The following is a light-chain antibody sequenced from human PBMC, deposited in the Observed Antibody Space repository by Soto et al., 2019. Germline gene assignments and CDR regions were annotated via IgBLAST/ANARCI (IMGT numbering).Light chain of an antibody. V-gene: IGKV1-39*01. CDR1: HSISNY. J-gene: IGKJ5*01. Sequence: DIQRTQNTSSLSASVGDRVTISCRASHSISNYVNWYQHRPGKAPNLLISGATSLQSGVPSRFSGSESGTHFSLIISSLQPEDSATYYCQQSYSTPIPFG. CDR2: GAT. CDR3: QQSYSTPIP.